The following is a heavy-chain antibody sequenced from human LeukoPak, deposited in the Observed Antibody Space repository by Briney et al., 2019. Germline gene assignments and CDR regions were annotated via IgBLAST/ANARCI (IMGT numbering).Heavy chain of an antibody. Sequence: GSSVKVSCKASGGTFSSYAISWVRQAPGQGLEWMGRIIPILGIANYAQKFQGRVTITADKSTSTAYMELSSLRSEDTAVYYCARSRLLTTGTQALDYWGQGTLVTVSS. D-gene: IGHD4-17*01. V-gene: IGHV1-69*04. CDR2: IIPILGIA. J-gene: IGHJ4*02. CDR3: ARSRLLTTGTQALDY. CDR1: GGTFSSYA.